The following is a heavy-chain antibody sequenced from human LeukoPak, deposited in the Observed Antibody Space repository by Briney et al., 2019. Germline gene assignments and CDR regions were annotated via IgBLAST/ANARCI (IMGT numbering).Heavy chain of an antibody. D-gene: IGHD3-3*01. Sequence: GGSLRLSCAASGFTFSSYAMHWVRQAPGKGLEWVAVISYDGSNKYYADSVKGRFTISRDNSKNTLYLQMNSLRAEDTAVYYCAREALGALEWSLWAAYGNYYYYYGMDVWGQGTTVTVSS. J-gene: IGHJ6*02. CDR1: GFTFSSYA. CDR3: AREALGALEWSLWAAYGNYYYYYGMDV. CDR2: ISYDGSNK. V-gene: IGHV3-30*04.